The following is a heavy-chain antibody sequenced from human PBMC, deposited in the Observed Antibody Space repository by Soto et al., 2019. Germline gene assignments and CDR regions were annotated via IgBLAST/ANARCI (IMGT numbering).Heavy chain of an antibody. D-gene: IGHD3-22*01. J-gene: IGHJ4*02. CDR3: AYYRDSRAVHFDS. Sequence: EVQLVESGGGLVKPGESLRLSCTASGLTLTDAWMKWVRQAPGKGLEWVGRLKSKTNGGTADYAAPVRGRFTILRDVSKNMLYLEMNSLKTEDTALYYCAYYRDSRAVHFDSWGQGTLVTVSS. V-gene: IGHV3-15*07. CDR2: LKSKTNGGTA. CDR1: GLTLTDAW.